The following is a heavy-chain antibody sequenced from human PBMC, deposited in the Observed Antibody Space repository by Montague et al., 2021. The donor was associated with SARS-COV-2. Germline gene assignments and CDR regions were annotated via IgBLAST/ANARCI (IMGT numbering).Heavy chain of an antibody. Sequence: SETLSLTCAVHGGSFSTYSWNWIRQPPGKGLGWLGEIHLGVSTNYNPSLKSRVPISADTSKTQFSLTLTSEAAAATAVYYCSRLGVGVVPSPILGVGPYDSYYYMDVWGQGTMVTVSS. CDR2: IHLGVST. CDR3: SRLGVGVVPSPILGVGPYDSYYYMDV. V-gene: IGHV4-34*01. CDR1: GGSFSTYS. D-gene: IGHD3-10*01. J-gene: IGHJ6*03.